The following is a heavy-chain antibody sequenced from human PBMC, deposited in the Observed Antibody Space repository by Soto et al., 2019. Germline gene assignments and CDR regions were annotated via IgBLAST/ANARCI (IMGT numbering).Heavy chain of an antibody. D-gene: IGHD2-2*03. CDR3: ARTGERWILGYYFDY. CDR1: GGSISSGGYS. CDR2: IYHSGST. Sequence: SETLSLTCAVSGGSISSGGYSWSWIRQPPGKGLEWIGYIYHSGSTYYNPSLKSRVTISVGRSKNQFSLKLSSVTAADTAVYYCARTGERWILGYYFDYWGQGTLVTVSS. V-gene: IGHV4-30-2*01. J-gene: IGHJ4*02.